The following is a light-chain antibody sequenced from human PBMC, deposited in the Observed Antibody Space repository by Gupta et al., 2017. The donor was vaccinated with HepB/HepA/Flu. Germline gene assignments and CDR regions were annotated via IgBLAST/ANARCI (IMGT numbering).Light chain of an antibody. V-gene: IGKV3-11*01. J-gene: IGKJ5*01. Sequence: EIVLTQSPATLSLSVWERATLSCRASQSVGSYLAWYQQRPGQAPRLLFFDASKRATGTPARFSGSGSGTDFTLTISGVEPEDSAIYYGQQRSDRITFGQGTRLEI. CDR3: QQRSDRIT. CDR2: DAS. CDR1: QSVGSY.